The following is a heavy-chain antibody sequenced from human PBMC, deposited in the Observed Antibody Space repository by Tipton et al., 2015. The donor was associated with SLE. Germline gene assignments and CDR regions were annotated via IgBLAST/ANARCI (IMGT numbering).Heavy chain of an antibody. CDR3: ARSVVATTDFDN. CDR2: ISAGGVYT. D-gene: IGHD2-21*01. Sequence: QVQLVQSGAEVKKPGASVKVSCKASGNTFGSYGISWVRRAPGQGLEWMGWISAGGVYTNYAERLQGRVTMTRDRSTTTAYLELRSLRSDDTAVYYCARSVVATTDFDNWGQGTLVTVSS. CDR1: GNTFGSYG. V-gene: IGHV1-18*01. J-gene: IGHJ4*02.